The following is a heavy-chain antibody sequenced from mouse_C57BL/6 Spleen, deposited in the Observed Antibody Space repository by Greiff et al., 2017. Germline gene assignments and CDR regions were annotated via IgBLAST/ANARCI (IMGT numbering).Heavy chain of an antibody. CDR2: IHPNSGST. CDR1: GYTFTSYW. Sequence: QVQLQQPGAELVKPGASVKLSCKASGYTFTSYWMHWVKQRPGQGLEWIGMIHPNSGSTNYNEKFKGKATLTVDKSSSTAYMQLSSLTSEDSAVYYCAREHGNCGALDDWGQGTSVTVSA. J-gene: IGHJ4*01. CDR3: AREHGNCGALDD. D-gene: IGHD2-1*01. V-gene: IGHV1-64*01.